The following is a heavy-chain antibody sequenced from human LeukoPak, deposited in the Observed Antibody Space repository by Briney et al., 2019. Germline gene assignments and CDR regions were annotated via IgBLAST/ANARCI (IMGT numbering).Heavy chain of an antibody. V-gene: IGHV3-23*01. CDR3: AERSDYGVNGNYFDY. Sequence: PGGSLRLSCAASGFTFSSYGMSWVRQAPGKGLEWVSAISGRDSNTYYADSVKGRFTISRDNSKNTLYLQMNGLRAEDTAVYYCAERSDYGVNGNYFDYWGQGTPVTVSS. CDR1: GFTFSSYG. CDR2: ISGRDSNT. D-gene: IGHD4-23*01. J-gene: IGHJ4*02.